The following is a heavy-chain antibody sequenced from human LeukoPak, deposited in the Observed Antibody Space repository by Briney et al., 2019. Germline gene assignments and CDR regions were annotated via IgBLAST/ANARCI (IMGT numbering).Heavy chain of an antibody. CDR1: GGTFSSYA. CDR3: ARGLTISGSYDWDAFDI. Sequence: ASVKVSCKASGGTFSSYAISWMRQAPGQGLEWMGRINPNSGGTNYAQKFQGRVTMTRDTSISTAYMELSRLRSDDTAVYYCARGLTISGSYDWDAFDIWGQGTMVTVSS. V-gene: IGHV1-2*06. CDR2: INPNSGGT. D-gene: IGHD1-26*01. J-gene: IGHJ3*02.